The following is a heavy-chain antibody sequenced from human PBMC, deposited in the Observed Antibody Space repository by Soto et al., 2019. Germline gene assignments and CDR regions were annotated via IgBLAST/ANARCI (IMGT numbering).Heavy chain of an antibody. CDR1: GFTFSSYG. V-gene: IGHV3-30*18. Sequence: GGSLRLSCASAGFTFSSYGMHWVRQAPGKGLEWVAVISYDGSNKYYADSVKGRFTISRDNSKNTLYLQMNSLRAEDTAVYYCANWDDYGDYLYFQHWGQGT. CDR3: ANWDDYGDYLYFQH. D-gene: IGHD4-17*01. J-gene: IGHJ1*01. CDR2: ISYDGSNK.